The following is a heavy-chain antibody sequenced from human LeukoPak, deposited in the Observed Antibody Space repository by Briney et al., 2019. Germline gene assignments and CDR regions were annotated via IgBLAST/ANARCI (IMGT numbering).Heavy chain of an antibody. CDR3: AKSESGSYPVMDAFDI. J-gene: IGHJ3*02. D-gene: IGHD1-26*01. Sequence: GGSLRLSCAASGFTFSSYAMSWVRQAPGKGLEWVSAISGSGGSTYYADSVKGRFTISRDNSKNTLYLRMNSLRAEDTAVYYCAKSESGSYPVMDAFDIWGQGTMVTVSS. V-gene: IGHV3-23*01. CDR2: ISGSGGST. CDR1: GFTFSSYA.